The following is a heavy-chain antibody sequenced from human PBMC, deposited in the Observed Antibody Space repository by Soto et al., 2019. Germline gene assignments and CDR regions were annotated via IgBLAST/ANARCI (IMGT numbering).Heavy chain of an antibody. V-gene: IGHV3-15*01. CDR3: TRVDYGDYVSPFDY. J-gene: IGHJ4*02. CDR2: IKSRTDGGTT. Sequence: GGSLRLSCAASGFTFSNAWMNWLRQAPGKGLEWVGRIKSRTDGGTTDNAAPVKGRFTISRDDSKNTLYLQMNSLKTEDTAVYYCTRVDYGDYVSPFDYWGQGTLVTVSS. CDR1: GFTFSNAW. D-gene: IGHD4-17*01.